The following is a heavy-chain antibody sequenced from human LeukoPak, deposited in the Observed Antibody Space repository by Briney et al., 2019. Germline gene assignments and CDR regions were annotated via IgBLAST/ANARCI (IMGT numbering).Heavy chain of an antibody. J-gene: IGHJ5*02. Sequence: ASVKVSCKASGYTFTSYDINWVRQAPGQGLEWTGWMNPNSGNTGYAQKFQGRVTTSRDTSISTAYMELSSLRSDDTAVYYCARGPSGYDNYWLDPWGQGTLVTVSS. D-gene: IGHD5-12*01. CDR3: ARGPSGYDNYWLDP. CDR1: GYTFTSYD. CDR2: MNPNSGNT. V-gene: IGHV1-8*03.